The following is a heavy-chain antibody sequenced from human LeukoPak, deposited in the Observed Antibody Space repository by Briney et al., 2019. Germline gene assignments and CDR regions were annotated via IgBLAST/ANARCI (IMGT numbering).Heavy chain of an antibody. J-gene: IGHJ4*02. CDR3: ASRDQSCSGDTCYPIDY. V-gene: IGHV3-74*01. Sequence: PGGSLRLSCAGSGFTVSGNFISWVRQAPGKGLVWVPRINCEGSSTSYADSVKGRFTISRDNAKNTLYLQMNSLRAEDTAVYYCASRDQSCSGDTCYPIDYWGQGTLVTVSS. D-gene: IGHD2-15*01. CDR2: INCEGSST. CDR1: GFTVSGNF.